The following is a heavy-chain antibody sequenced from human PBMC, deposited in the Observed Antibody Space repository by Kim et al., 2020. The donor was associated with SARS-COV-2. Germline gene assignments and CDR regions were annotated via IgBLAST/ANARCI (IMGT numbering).Heavy chain of an antibody. D-gene: IGHD3-3*02. CDR1: GGSISSSSYY. J-gene: IGHJ1*01. V-gene: IGHV4-39*01. Sequence: SETLSLTCTVSGGSISSSSYYWGWIRQPPGKGLEWIGSIYYSGSTYYNPSLKSRVTISVDTSKNQFSLKLSSVTAADTAVYYCARHSAHISGPEYFQHWGQGTLVTVSS. CDR2: IYYSGST. CDR3: ARHSAHISGPEYFQH.